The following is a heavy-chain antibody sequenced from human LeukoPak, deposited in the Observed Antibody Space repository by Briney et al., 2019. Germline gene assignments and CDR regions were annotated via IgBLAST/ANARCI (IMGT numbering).Heavy chain of an antibody. CDR2: IYYSGST. CDR1: GGSISSYY. Sequence: PETLSLTCTVSGGSISSYYWSWIRQPPGKGLEWIGYIYYSGSTNYNPSLKSRVTISVDTSKNQFSLKLSSVTAADTAVYYCARLTMLDYVPPGDYGMDVWGQGTTVTVSS. CDR3: ARLTMLDYVPPGDYGMDV. V-gene: IGHV4-59*08. J-gene: IGHJ6*02. D-gene: IGHD4-17*01.